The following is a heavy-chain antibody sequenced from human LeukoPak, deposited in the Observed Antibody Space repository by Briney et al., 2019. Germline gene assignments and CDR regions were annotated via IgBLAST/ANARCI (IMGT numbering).Heavy chain of an antibody. CDR3: VRDVPSGHFDY. V-gene: IGHV4-30-2*01. CDR2: IYHSGST. Sequence: SETLSLTCAVSGGSISSGGYSWSWIRQPPGKGLEWIGYIYHSGSTYYNPSLKSRVTISVDRSKNQFSLKLSSVTAADTAVFYCVRDVPSGHFDYWGQGILVTVSS. CDR1: GGSISSGGYS. J-gene: IGHJ4*02. D-gene: IGHD1-26*01.